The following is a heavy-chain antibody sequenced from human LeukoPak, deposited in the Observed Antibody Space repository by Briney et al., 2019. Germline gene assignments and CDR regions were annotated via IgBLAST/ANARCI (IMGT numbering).Heavy chain of an antibody. CDR3: ARDRAAGSEWLVP. CDR2: IYYNGST. V-gene: IGHV4-59*01. Sequence: PSETLSLTCTVSGGSFGLYHWTWIRQPPGKGLEWIGYIYYNGSTSYNLSLKSRVTISIDTSRNQFSLNLSSVTAADTAVYYCARDRAAGSEWLVPWGQGILVTVSS. D-gene: IGHD3-10*01. J-gene: IGHJ5*02. CDR1: GGSFGLYH.